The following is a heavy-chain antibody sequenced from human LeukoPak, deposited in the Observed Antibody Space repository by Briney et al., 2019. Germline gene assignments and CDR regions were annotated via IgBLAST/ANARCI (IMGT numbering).Heavy chain of an antibody. V-gene: IGHV4-61*01. D-gene: IGHD7-27*01. CDR1: GGSVGSGSYY. CDR3: ARLTLTGSLN. CDR2: ILYSDIT. Sequence: PSETLSLTCTVSGGSVGSGSYYWSWIRQSPGKGLEWIGYILYSDITNYNPSLKSRVTMSVDTSKNQFSLRLTSVTAADTAVYYCARLTLTGSLNWGQGTLVTVSS. J-gene: IGHJ4*02.